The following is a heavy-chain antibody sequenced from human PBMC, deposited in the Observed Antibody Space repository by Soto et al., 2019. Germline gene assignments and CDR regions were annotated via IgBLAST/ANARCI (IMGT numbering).Heavy chain of an antibody. V-gene: IGHV1-69*01. CDR2: IIPIFGTA. CDR1: GGTFSSYA. CDR3: ALSLRSSGSYSLIDY. D-gene: IGHD1-26*01. J-gene: IGHJ4*02. Sequence: QVQLVQSGAEVKKPGSSVKVSCKASGGTFSSYAISWVRQAPGQGLEWMGGIIPIFGTANYAQKFQGRVTFTADESSSTAYMELSSLRSEDTAVYYCALSLRSSGSYSLIDYWGQGTLVTVSS.